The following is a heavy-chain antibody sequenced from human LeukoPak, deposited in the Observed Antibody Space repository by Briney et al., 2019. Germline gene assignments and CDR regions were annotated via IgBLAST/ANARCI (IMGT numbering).Heavy chain of an antibody. D-gene: IGHD6-19*01. V-gene: IGHV3-48*01. CDR2: ISSRTNTM. J-gene: IGHJ4*02. CDR3: VRDLQWAFDY. Sequence: PGGSLRLSCATSGFSFSDYTMDWVRQAPGKGLEWVSHISSRTNTMYCADSVKGRFTISRDNAKSSLYLQMNSLRAEDTGLYYCVRDLQWAFDYWGQGTLVTVSS. CDR1: GFSFSDYT.